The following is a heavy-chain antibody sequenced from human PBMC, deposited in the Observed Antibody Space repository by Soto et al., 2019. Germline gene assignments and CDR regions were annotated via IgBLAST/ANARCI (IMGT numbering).Heavy chain of an antibody. V-gene: IGHV3-7*03. CDR1: GFTFTAYY. D-gene: IGHD3-22*01. CDR2: IKKDGSEQ. Sequence: EVQLVESGGGLVQPGGSLRLSCAASGFTFTAYYMTWVRQAPGKGLEWVASIKKDGSEQYYVDSVKGRFTISRDNAKNSLYLQLTSLRAGDTALYYCSREKWFQDFWGQGTLVTVSS. J-gene: IGHJ4*02. CDR3: SREKWFQDF.